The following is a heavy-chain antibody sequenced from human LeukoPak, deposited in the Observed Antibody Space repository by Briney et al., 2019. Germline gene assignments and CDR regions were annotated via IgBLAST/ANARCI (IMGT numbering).Heavy chain of an antibody. V-gene: IGHV3-49*04. D-gene: IGHD6-13*01. CDR1: GFTFGDYA. CDR3: TAIAAAGTNDY. Sequence: PGGSLRLSCTASGFTFGDYAMSWVRQAPGKGLEWVGFIRSKAYGGTTEYAASVKGRFTISRDDSKSIAYLQMNSLKTEDTAVYYCTAIAAAGTNDYWGQGTLVTVSS. J-gene: IGHJ4*02. CDR2: IRSKAYGGTT.